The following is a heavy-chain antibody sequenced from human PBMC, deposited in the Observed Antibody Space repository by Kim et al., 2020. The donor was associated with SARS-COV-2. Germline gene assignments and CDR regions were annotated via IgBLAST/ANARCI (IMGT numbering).Heavy chain of an antibody. V-gene: IGHV4-34*01. J-gene: IGHJ4*02. Sequence: SETLSLTCAVYGGSFSGYYWSWIRQPPGKGLEWIGEINHSGSTNYNPSLKSRVTISVDTSKNQFSLKLSSVTAADTAVYYCARLLTYYDFWSGYYSRRFQNSFDYWGQGTLVTVSS. CDR3: ARLLTYYDFWSGYYSRRFQNSFDY. CDR2: INHSGST. CDR1: GGSFSGYY. D-gene: IGHD3-3*01.